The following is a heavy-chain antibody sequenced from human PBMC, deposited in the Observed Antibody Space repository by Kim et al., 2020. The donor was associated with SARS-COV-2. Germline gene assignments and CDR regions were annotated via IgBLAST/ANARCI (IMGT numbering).Heavy chain of an antibody. CDR1: GFTFSDAW. CDR2: IKSKNDGGAT. V-gene: IGHV3-15*01. Sequence: GGSLRLSCAAYGFTFSDAWMSWVRQAPGKGLEWVGRIKSKNDGGATNYAARVKGRFSILRDDSKDTWYLQMNSLKPEDTAVYYCTSGIFKLDFWGQGTLV. J-gene: IGHJ4*02. CDR3: TSGIFKLDF.